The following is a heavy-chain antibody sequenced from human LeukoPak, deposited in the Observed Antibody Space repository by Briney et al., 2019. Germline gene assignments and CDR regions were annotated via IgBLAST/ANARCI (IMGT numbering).Heavy chain of an antibody. V-gene: IGHV3-23*01. J-gene: IGHJ4*02. CDR3: ASRPPSETYFGVFDY. D-gene: IGHD1-26*01. CDR1: GLTFSSHA. Sequence: PGGSLRLSCVASGLTFSSHAMTWVRQTPGKGLEWVSGITGSGGSTYHAESVKGRFTISRDNSKNTLYLQMNNLGAEDTAIYYCASRPPSETYFGVFDYWGQGTLVTVSS. CDR2: ITGSGGST.